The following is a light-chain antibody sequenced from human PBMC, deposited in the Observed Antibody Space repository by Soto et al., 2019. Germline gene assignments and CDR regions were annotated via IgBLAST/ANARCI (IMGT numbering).Light chain of an antibody. J-gene: IGKJ1*01. Sequence: LVFTQYPGTLSLSPGGRATLSCRASPSVXSNLGWYQQQPGQAPRLLIYAXSTSATVIPARLSGSGSATDFTLTISRLEPEDFATYYCNHFGSVTETFGQGTKVDIK. CDR2: AXS. CDR1: PSVXSN. CDR3: NHFGSVTET. V-gene: IGKV3-20*01.